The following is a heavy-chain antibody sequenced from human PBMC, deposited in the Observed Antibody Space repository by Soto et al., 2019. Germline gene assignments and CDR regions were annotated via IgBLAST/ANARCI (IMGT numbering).Heavy chain of an antibody. J-gene: IGHJ6*02. D-gene: IGHD1-26*01. CDR2: TRNKANSYTT. Sequence: GGSLRLSCAASGFTFSDHYMDWVRQAPGKGLEWVGRTRNKANSYTTEYAASVKGRFTISRDDSKNSLYLQMNSLKTEDTAVYYCARDSATIPDYYYYGMDVWGQGTTVTVSS. CDR1: GFTFSDHY. V-gene: IGHV3-72*01. CDR3: ARDSATIPDYYYYGMDV.